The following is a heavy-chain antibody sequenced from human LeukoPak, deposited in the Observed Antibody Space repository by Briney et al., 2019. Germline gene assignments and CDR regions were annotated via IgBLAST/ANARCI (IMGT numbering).Heavy chain of an antibody. D-gene: IGHD2-2*01. CDR3: AKVVSRYCSSTSCRDY. CDR2: ISGSGGST. J-gene: IGHJ4*02. Sequence: PGGSLRLSCTASGFIFSSYGMSWVRQAPGKGLEWVSAISGSGGSTYYADSVKGRFTISRDNSKNTLYLQMNSLRAEDTAVYYCAKVVSRYCSSTSCRDYWGQGTLVTVSS. CDR1: GFIFSSYG. V-gene: IGHV3-23*01.